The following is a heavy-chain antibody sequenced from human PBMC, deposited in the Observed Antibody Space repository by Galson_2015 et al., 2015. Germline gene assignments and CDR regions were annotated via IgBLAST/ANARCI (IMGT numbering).Heavy chain of an antibody. V-gene: IGHV6-1*01. J-gene: IGHJ5*02. CDR1: GDSVSSNSTA. CDR2: TYYRSKWYN. Sequence: CAISGDSVSSNSTAWNWIRQSPSGGLEWLGRTYYRSKWYNDYAVSVKSRITINPDTSKNQFSLQLNSVTPEDTAVYYCARTDSGYLQTWGQGTLVTVSS. CDR3: ARTDSGYLQT. D-gene: IGHD5-12*01.